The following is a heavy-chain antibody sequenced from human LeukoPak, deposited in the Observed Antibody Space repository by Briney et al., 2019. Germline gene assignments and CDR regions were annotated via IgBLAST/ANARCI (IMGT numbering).Heavy chain of an antibody. CDR1: GFTFDDYP. D-gene: IGHD6-13*01. Sequence: GRSLTLSCAASGFTFDDYPMHWVRQAPGKGREWVSGISWNSGSIGYADSVKGRFTISRDNAKNSLYLQMNSLRAEDTALYYCAKDRTAAGNWGQGTLVTVSS. CDR3: AKDRTAAGN. CDR2: ISWNSGSI. V-gene: IGHV3-9*01. J-gene: IGHJ4*02.